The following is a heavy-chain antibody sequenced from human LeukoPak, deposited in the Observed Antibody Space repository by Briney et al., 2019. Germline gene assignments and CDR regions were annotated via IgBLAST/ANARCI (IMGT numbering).Heavy chain of an antibody. Sequence: GGSLRLSCAASGFTFSDYFMTWIRQAPGKGLEWVSYISGSGSTKYYADSVKGRFTISRDNAKNSLYLQMNSLRVEDTAVYYCATSQSSVAGIIGDWGQGTLVTVSS. CDR3: ATSQSSVAGIIGD. V-gene: IGHV3-11*04. CDR2: ISGSGSTK. J-gene: IGHJ4*02. D-gene: IGHD6-19*01. CDR1: GFTFSDYF.